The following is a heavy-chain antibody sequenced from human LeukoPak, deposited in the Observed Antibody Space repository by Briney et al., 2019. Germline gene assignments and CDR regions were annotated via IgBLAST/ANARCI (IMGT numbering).Heavy chain of an antibody. V-gene: IGHV4-59*12. CDR2: IYYSGST. CDR1: GGSISIYY. D-gene: IGHD1-1*01. Sequence: SETLSLTCTVSGGSISIYYWSWIRQPPGKGLEWIWYIYYSGSTNYHPSLKSRVTISVDTSKNQFSLKLSSVTAADTAVYYCASRGYSAFDIWGQGTMVTVSS. CDR3: ASRGYSAFDI. J-gene: IGHJ3*02.